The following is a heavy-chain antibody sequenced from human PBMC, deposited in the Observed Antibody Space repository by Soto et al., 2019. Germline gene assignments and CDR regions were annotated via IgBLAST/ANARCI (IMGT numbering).Heavy chain of an antibody. V-gene: IGHV1-69*13. CDR2: IIPISGTA. J-gene: IGHJ6*02. CDR1: GGTFSSYA. CDR3: ARSQGSSTSLEIYYYYYYGMDV. D-gene: IGHD2-2*01. Sequence: SVKVSCKASGGTFSSYAISWVRQAPGQGLEWMGGIIPISGTANYAQKFQGRITITADESTSTAYMELSSLRSEDTAVYYCARSQGSSTSLEIYYYYYYGMDVWGQGTTVTVSS.